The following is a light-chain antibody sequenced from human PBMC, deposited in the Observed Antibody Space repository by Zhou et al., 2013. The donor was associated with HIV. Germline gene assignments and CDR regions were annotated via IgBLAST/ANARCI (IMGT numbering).Light chain of an antibody. Sequence: DNVLTQSPGTLSLSPGERATLSCRASQTVSSNYLGWYQQKPGQAPRLLIYDASNRATGIPARFSGSGSGTDFTLTISSLEPEDFAVYYCQQYGSSPSTFGGGTKVEIK. CDR2: DAS. J-gene: IGKJ4*01. CDR1: QTVSSNY. CDR3: QQYGSSPST. V-gene: IGKV3-20*01.